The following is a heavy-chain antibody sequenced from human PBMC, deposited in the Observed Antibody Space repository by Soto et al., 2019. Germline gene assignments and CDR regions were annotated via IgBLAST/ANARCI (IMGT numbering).Heavy chain of an antibody. J-gene: IGHJ6*03. Sequence: SETLSLTCTVSGGSISSYYWSWIRQPPGKGLEWIGYIYYSGSTNYNPSLKSRVTISVDTSKNQFSLKLSSVTAADTAVYYCARTKTGEFHYYYYMDVWGKGTTVTVSS. V-gene: IGHV4-59*01. CDR1: GGSISSYY. CDR2: IYYSGST. CDR3: ARTKTGEFHYYYYMDV. D-gene: IGHD2-8*02.